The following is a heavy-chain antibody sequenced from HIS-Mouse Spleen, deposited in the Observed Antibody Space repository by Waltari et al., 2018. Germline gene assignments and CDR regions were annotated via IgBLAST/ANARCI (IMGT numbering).Heavy chain of an antibody. J-gene: IGHJ2*01. CDR2: IDYSGST. CDR3: AREIPYSSSWYDWYFDL. Sequence: QLQLQESGPGLVKPSETLSLTCTVSGGSISSSSYYWGWIRQPPGKGLEWIGSIDYSGSTYYNPSLQSRVTISVDTSKHQFSLKLSSVTAADTAVYYCAREIPYSSSWYDWYFDLWGRGTLVTVSS. D-gene: IGHD6-13*01. V-gene: IGHV4-39*07. CDR1: GGSISSSSYY.